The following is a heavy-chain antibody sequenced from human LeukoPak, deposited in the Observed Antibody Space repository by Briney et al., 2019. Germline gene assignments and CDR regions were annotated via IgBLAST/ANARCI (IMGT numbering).Heavy chain of an antibody. D-gene: IGHD6-13*01. V-gene: IGHV1-69*05. CDR1: GGTFSSYA. CDR2: IIPIFGTA. J-gene: IGHJ4*02. CDR3: AKGWAAAPPDY. Sequence: SVKVSCKASGGTFSSYAISWVRQAPGQGLEWMGRIIPIFGTANYAQKFQGRVTITTDESTSTAYMELSSLRSEDTAVYYCAKGWAAAPPDYWGQGTLVTVSS.